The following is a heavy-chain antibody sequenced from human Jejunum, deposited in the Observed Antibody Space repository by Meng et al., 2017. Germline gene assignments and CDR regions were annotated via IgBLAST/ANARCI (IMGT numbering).Heavy chain of an antibody. V-gene: IGHV4-61*03. CDR1: GDSVSSDNYS. CDR2: VYYSGHT. CDR3: ARTPLYSGSYYFDP. D-gene: IGHD1-26*01. J-gene: IGHJ4*02. Sequence: QWPLQESGPGLVRPSETLSLTCTVSGDSVSSDNYSWSWIRQPPGKGLEWIGYVYYSGHTDCNPSLKSRLSISIDTSKNHFSLKLSSVTAADTAVYYCARTPLYSGSYYFDPWGQGALVTVSS.